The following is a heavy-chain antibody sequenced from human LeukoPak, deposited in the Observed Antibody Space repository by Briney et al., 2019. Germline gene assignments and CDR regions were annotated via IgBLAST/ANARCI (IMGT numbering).Heavy chain of an antibody. J-gene: IGHJ6*04. V-gene: IGHV3-48*03. Sequence: PGGSLRLSCAASGFTFSSYETNWVRQAPEKGLEWVSYISSSGSTIYYADSVKGRFTISRDNAKNSLYLQMNSLRAEDTAVYYCAELGITMIGGVWGKGTTVTISS. CDR1: GFTFSSYE. CDR2: ISSSGSTI. D-gene: IGHD3-10*02. CDR3: AELGITMIGGV.